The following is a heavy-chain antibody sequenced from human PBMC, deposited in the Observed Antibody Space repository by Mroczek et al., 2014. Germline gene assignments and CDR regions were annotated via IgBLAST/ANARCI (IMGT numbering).Heavy chain of an antibody. CDR3: ARSPIVVVPAAARGGFDY. J-gene: IGHJ4*02. CDR1: GGSFSGYY. CDR2: INHSGST. D-gene: IGHD2-2*01. V-gene: IGHV4-34*01. Sequence: QVQLQQWGAGLLKPSETLSLTCAVYGGSFSGYYWSWIRQPPGKGLEWIGEINHSGSTNYNPSLKSRVTISVDTSKNQFSLKLSSVTAADTAVYYCARSPIVVVPAAARGGFDYWGQGTLVTVSS.